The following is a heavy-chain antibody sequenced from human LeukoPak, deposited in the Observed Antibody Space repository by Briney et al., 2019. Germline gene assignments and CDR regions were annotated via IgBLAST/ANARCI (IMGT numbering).Heavy chain of an antibody. CDR2: INHSGST. V-gene: IGHV4-34*01. CDR1: GGSFSGYY. J-gene: IGHJ4*02. D-gene: IGHD1-26*01. Sequence: PSETLSFTCAVYGGSFSGYYWSWIPQPPGKGLEWIGEINHSGSTNTNPSLKSRVTISVDTSKNQFSLKLSSVTAADADVYYRARGRLPLSGIFDYWGQGTLVTVSS. CDR3: ARGRLPLSGIFDY.